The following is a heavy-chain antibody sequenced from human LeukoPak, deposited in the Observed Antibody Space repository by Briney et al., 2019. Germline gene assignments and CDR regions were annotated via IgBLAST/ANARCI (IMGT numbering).Heavy chain of an antibody. J-gene: IGHJ5*02. V-gene: IGHV1-2*02. CDR2: INPNSGGT. D-gene: IGHD2-2*01. CDR3: ARDGCSSTSCSWGNNWFDP. CDR1: GYTFTGYY. Sequence: GASVKVSCKASGYTFTGYYMHWVRQAPGQGLEWMGWINPNSGGTNYAQKSQARVTMTRDTSISTAYMELSRLRSDDTAVYYCARDGCSSTSCSWGNNWFDPWRQGTLVTVSS.